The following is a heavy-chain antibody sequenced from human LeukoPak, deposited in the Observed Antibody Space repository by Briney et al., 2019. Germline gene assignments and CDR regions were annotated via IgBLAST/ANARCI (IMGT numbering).Heavy chain of an antibody. Sequence: ASVKVSCKASGYTFSGYYIHWVRQGPGQGLEWMGWINPNSGTNYAQNFQGRVTMTRDTSISTAYMELSRVLSDDTAVYYCAREEQHQRGRHFEYWGQGTLVTVSS. CDR3: AREEQHQRGRHFEY. D-gene: IGHD6-13*01. V-gene: IGHV1-2*02. J-gene: IGHJ4*02. CDR2: INPNSGT. CDR1: GYTFSGYY.